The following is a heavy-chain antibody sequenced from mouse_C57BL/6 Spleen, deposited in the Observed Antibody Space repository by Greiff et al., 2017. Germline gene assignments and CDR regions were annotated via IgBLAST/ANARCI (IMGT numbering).Heavy chain of an antibody. CDR1: GFTFSSYA. V-gene: IGHV5-9-1*02. Sequence: EVKVVESGEGLVKPGGSLKLSCAASGFTFSSYAMSWVRQTPEKRLEWVAYISSGGDYIYYADTVKGRFTISRDNARNTLYLQMSSLKSEDTAMYYCTRAELGMDYWGQGTTLTVSS. J-gene: IGHJ2*01. CDR2: ISSGGDYI. D-gene: IGHD4-1*01. CDR3: TRAELGMDY.